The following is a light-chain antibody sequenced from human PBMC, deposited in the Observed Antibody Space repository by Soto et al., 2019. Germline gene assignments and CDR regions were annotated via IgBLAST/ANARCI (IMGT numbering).Light chain of an antibody. CDR2: DAS. V-gene: IGKV3-11*01. J-gene: IGKJ1*01. CDR1: PSVSSS. Sequence: EIVLTQSPATLSLSPGERATLSCRASPSVSSSLAWYQQKPGQAPRLLIYDASNRATGIPARFSGSGSVTDFTLTISSLEPEDFAVYYCQHRSNWPWTFGQGTKVEIK. CDR3: QHRSNWPWT.